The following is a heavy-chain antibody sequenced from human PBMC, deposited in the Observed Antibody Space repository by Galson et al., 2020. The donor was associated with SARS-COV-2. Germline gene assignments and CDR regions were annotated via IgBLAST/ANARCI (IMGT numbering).Heavy chain of an antibody. Sequence: TGGSLRLSCAASGFTFRSYGMHWVRQAPGKGLEWVAVIWYDGSNKYYADSVKGRFTISRDNSKNTLYLQMNSLRAEDTAVYYCARDERGDGYIGDDYWGQGTLVTVSS. V-gene: IGHV3-33*01. CDR3: ARDERGDGYIGDDY. J-gene: IGHJ4*02. CDR1: GFTFRSYG. D-gene: IGHD5-12*01. CDR2: IWYDGSNK.